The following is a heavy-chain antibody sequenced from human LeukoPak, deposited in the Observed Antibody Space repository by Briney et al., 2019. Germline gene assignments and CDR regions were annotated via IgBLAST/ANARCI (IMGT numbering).Heavy chain of an antibody. CDR1: GGSFSGYY. D-gene: IGHD6-6*01. CDR2: INHSGST. V-gene: IGHV4-34*01. Sequence: SETLSLTCAVYGGSFSGYYWNWIRQPPGKGPEWIGEINHSGSTNYNPSLKSRVTISVDTSKNQFSLKLSSVTAADTAVYYCVRGLYSSSLYYYYYMDVWGKGTTVTVSS. J-gene: IGHJ6*03. CDR3: VRGLYSSSLYYYYYMDV.